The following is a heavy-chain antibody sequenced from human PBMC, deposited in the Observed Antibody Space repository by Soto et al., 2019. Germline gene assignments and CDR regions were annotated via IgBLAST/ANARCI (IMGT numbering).Heavy chain of an antibody. V-gene: IGHV4-59*08. D-gene: IGHD3-10*01. CDR1: GDSSSSYN. CDR2: FRSGGGT. Sequence: SETLSLACTVSGDSSSSYNIAWVRQPPGKGLEWIGYFRSGGGTSYNPSLKSRVAISADTSMKQFSLRLSSVTAADTAVYYCVRQGIGVLHGLVDAWGQGTTVTVS. CDR3: VRQGIGVLHGLVDA. J-gene: IGHJ6*02.